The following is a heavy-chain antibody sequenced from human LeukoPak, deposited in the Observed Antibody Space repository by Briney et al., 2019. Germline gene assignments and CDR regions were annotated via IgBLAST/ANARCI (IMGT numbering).Heavy chain of an antibody. Sequence: GGSLRLSCAASGFTFSSYSMNWFRQAPGKGLEWVSSISSSSSYIYYADSVKGRFTISRDNAKNSLYLQMNSLRAEDTAMYHCARDIADGDYGRAFDYWGQGTLVTVSS. CDR2: ISSSSSYI. V-gene: IGHV3-21*01. D-gene: IGHD4-17*01. CDR1: GFTFSSYS. CDR3: ARDIADGDYGRAFDY. J-gene: IGHJ4*02.